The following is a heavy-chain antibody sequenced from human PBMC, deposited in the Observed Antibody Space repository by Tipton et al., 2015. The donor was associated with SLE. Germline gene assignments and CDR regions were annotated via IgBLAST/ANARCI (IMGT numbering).Heavy chain of an antibody. Sequence: LRLSCTVSGGSVSSGGYYWSWIRQHPGKGLEWIGYIYNSGGTDYSPSLKSRVTISADTSKNQFSLKLSSVTAADTAVYFCVRELDTFDIWGQGTMVTVSS. CDR1: GGSVSSGGYY. CDR2: IYNSGGT. J-gene: IGHJ3*02. V-gene: IGHV4-31*02. CDR3: VRELDTFDI.